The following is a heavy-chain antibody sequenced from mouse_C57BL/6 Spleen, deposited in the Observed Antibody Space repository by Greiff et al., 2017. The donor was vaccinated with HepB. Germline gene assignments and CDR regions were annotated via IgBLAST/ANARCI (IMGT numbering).Heavy chain of an antibody. CDR1: GYSFTGYY. CDR3: ATYDYDGHFDY. CDR2: INPSTGGT. Sequence: VQLQQSGPELVKPGASVKISCKASGYSFTGYYMNWVKQSPEKSLEWIGEINPSTGGTTYNQKFKAKATLTVDKSSSTAYMQLKSLTSEDSAVYYCATYDYDGHFDYWGQGTTLTVSS. V-gene: IGHV1-42*01. D-gene: IGHD2-4*01. J-gene: IGHJ2*01.